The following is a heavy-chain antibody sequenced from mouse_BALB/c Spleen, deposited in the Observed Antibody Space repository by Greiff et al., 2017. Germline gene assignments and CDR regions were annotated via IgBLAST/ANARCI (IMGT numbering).Heavy chain of an antibody. D-gene: IGHD2-4*01. V-gene: IGHV5-4*02. CDR1: GFTFSDYY. Sequence: EVQGVESGGGLVKPGGSLKLSCAASGFTFSDYYMYWVRQTPEKRLEWVATISDGGSYTYYPDSVKGRFTISRDNAKNNLYLQMSCLKSEDTAMYYCARENYDYAMDYWGQGTSVTVSS. CDR3: ARENYDYAMDY. J-gene: IGHJ4*01. CDR2: ISDGGSYT.